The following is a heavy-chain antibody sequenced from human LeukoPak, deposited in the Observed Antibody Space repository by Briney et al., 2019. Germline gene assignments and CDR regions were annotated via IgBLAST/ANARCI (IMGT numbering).Heavy chain of an antibody. V-gene: IGHV4-34*01. CDR3: ASPGYCSSTSCPGDY. J-gene: IGHJ4*02. Sequence: SETLSLTCAVYGGSFSGYYWSWIRQPPGKGLEWIGEINHSGSINYNPSLKSRVTISVDTSKNQFSLKLSSVTAADTAVYYCASPGYCSSTSCPGDYWGQGTLVTVSS. CDR2: INHSGSI. D-gene: IGHD2-2*01. CDR1: GGSFSGYY.